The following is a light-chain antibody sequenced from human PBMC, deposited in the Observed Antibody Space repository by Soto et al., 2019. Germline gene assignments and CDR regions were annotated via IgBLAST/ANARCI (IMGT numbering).Light chain of an antibody. V-gene: IGLV2-14*01. CDR1: SSDVGGYNY. J-gene: IGLJ1*01. CDR3: SSYTSSSTL. CDR2: AVT. Sequence: SVLTQPASVSGSPGQSITSSCTGTSSDVGGYNYVSWYQQHPGKAPKLMIYAVTDRPSGVSSRFSGSKSGNTASLTISGLQAEDEADYYCSSYTSSSTLFGTGTTVTVL.